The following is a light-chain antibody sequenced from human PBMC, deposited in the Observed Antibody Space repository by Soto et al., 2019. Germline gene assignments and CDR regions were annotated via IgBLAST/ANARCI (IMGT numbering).Light chain of an antibody. CDR3: QGRSNWPEP. Sequence: VLTQSPATLSLSPGERATLSCRAGQSVSSYLAWYQQKPGQAPRLLIYDASNRATGIPVRFSGSGSGTAFTLTISRLEPEDFAVYYCQGRSNWPEPFGQGTK. V-gene: IGKV3-11*01. J-gene: IGKJ2*01. CDR2: DAS. CDR1: QSVSSY.